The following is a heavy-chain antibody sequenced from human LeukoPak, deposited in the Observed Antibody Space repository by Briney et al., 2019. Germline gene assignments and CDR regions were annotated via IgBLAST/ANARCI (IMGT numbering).Heavy chain of an antibody. D-gene: IGHD2-15*01. CDR1: GFSLSTSGMC. V-gene: IGHV2-70*11. J-gene: IGHJ4*02. CDR2: IDWDDDK. Sequence: SGPTLVKPTQTLTLTCTFSGFSLSTSGMCVSWIRQPPGKALEWLARIDWDDDKYYSTSLKTRLTISKDTSKNQVVLTMTNMDPVDTATYYCARSYCSGGSCYGSFDYWGQGTLVTVSS. CDR3: ARSYCSGGSCYGSFDY.